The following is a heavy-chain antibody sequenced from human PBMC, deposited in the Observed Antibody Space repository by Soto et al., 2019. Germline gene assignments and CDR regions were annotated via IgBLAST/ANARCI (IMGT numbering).Heavy chain of an antibody. CDR3: ARDREYYYDSSGNYYYHYGMDV. Sequence: QVQLVESGAEVKKPGASVKVSCKASGYTFTNYGISWVRQAPGQGLEWMGWISGYNGNTKYAQKFQGRVTMTTDTPTNTAYMDLRSLRSGDTAVYYCARDREYYYDSSGNYYYHYGMDVWGQGTTVTVS. CDR1: GYTFTNYG. CDR2: ISGYNGNT. V-gene: IGHV1-18*04. D-gene: IGHD3-22*01. J-gene: IGHJ6*02.